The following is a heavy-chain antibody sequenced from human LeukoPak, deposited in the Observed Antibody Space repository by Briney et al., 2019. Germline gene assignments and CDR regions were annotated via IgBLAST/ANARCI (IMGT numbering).Heavy chain of an antibody. CDR1: GGSFSGHY. J-gene: IGHJ6*04. CDR3: ARSEYYYGMHV. CDR2: INHSGST. Sequence: SETLSVTCAVYGGSFSGHYWSCIRQPPGKGLEWIGEINHSGSTNYNPSLKSRVTISVDTSKNQFSLKLSSVTAADTAVYYCARSEYYYGMHVWGKGTTVTVSS. V-gene: IGHV4-34*01.